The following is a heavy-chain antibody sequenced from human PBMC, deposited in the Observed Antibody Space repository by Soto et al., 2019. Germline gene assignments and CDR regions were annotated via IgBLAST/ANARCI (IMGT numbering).Heavy chain of an antibody. V-gene: IGHV1-2*02. D-gene: IGHD2-2*01. J-gene: IGHJ6*02. Sequence: ASGKVCCKAFRYSFTGDYMHWVRQAPGQGLEWMGWINPNSGGTNYAQKFQGRVTMTRDTSISTAYMELSRLRSDDTAVYYCAREGPDPYCSSTSCYHLYYGMDVWGQGTTVTVSS. CDR2: INPNSGGT. CDR1: RYSFTGDY. CDR3: AREGPDPYCSSTSCYHLYYGMDV.